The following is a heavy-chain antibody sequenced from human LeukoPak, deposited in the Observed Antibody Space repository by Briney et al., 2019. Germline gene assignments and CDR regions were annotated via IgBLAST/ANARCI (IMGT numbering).Heavy chain of an antibody. CDR3: AREYSSSWYKSGDY. J-gene: IGHJ4*02. CDR1: GYTFTSYA. Sequence: GASVKVSCKASGYTFTSYAMNWVRQAPGQGLEWMGWINTNTGNPTYAQGFTGRFVFSLDTSVSTAYLQISSLKAEDTAVYYCAREYSSSWYKSGDYWGQGTLVTVSS. V-gene: IGHV7-4-1*02. CDR2: INTNTGNP. D-gene: IGHD6-13*01.